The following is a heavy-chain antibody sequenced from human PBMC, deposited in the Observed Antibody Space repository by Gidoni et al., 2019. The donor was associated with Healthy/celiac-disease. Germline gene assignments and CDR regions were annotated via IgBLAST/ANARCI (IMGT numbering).Heavy chain of an antibody. J-gene: IGHJ6*03. D-gene: IGHD2-2*02. CDR3: ASEYCSSTSCYNYYDYYMDV. V-gene: IGHV3-30-3*01. CDR1: GFTFSSYA. Sequence: SGFTFSSYAIPWVRQAPGKGLEWVAVISYDGSNKYYADSVKGRFTISRDNSKNTLYLKMNSLRAEDTAVYYCASEYCSSTSCYNYYDYYMDVWGKGTTVTVSS. CDR2: ISYDGSNK.